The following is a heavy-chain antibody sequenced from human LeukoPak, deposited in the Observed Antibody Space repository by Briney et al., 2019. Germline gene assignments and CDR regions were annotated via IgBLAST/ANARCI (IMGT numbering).Heavy chain of an antibody. J-gene: IGHJ4*02. CDR1: GYTFTSYA. Sequence: ASVKVSCKASGYTFTSYAMHWVRQAPGQGLEWMGWINPNSGGTNYAQKFQGRVTMTRDTSISTAYMELSRLRSDDTAVYYCARDVITMVRGVIIIPFDYWGQGTLVTVSS. CDR2: INPNSGGT. CDR3: ARDVITMVRGVIIIPFDY. D-gene: IGHD3-10*01. V-gene: IGHV1-2*02.